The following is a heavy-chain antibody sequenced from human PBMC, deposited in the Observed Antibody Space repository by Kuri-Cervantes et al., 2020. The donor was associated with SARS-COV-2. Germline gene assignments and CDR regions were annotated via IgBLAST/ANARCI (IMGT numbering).Heavy chain of an antibody. J-gene: IGHJ4*02. CDR3: ARMTVTTALDY. D-gene: IGHD4-17*01. V-gene: IGHV2-70*11. Sequence: SGPTLVKPTQTLTLTCTFSGFSLSTSGMCVSWIRQPPGKALEWLARIDWDDDKYYSTSLKTMLTISKDTSKTQVVLTMTNMDPVDTATYYRARMTVTTALDYWGQGTLVTVSS. CDR1: GFSLSTSGMC. CDR2: IDWDDDK.